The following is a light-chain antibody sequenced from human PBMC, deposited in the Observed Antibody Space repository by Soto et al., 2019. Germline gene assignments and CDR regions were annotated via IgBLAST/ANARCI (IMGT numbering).Light chain of an antibody. Sequence: EIVMTQSPATLSVSPGERDTLSCRASQSVSSNLAWYQQKPGQAPRLLIYGASTRATGIPARFSGSGSGTEFTLTISSLQSEDFAVYYCQPYNNWPTFGQGTKVEI. CDR2: GAS. J-gene: IGKJ1*01. V-gene: IGKV3-15*01. CDR1: QSVSSN. CDR3: QPYNNWPT.